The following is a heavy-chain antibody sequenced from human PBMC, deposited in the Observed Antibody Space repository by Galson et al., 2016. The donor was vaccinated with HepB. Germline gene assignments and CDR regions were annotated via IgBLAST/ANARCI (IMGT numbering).Heavy chain of an antibody. J-gene: IGHJ4*02. CDR3: ARDRDRSLDY. CDR1: GYPFTTNG. Sequence: SVKVSCKASGYPFTTNGITWVRQAPGQGLEWMGWISAHNGDTNSPQKFQGRVTLTTDTSTRTAYMELRRPKSDDTAVYYCARDRDRSLDYWGQGTLVTVSS. CDR2: ISAHNGDT. D-gene: IGHD5-24*01. V-gene: IGHV1-18*04.